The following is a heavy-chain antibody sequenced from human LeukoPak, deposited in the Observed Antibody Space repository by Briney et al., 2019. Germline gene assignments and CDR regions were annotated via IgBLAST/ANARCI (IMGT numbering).Heavy chain of an antibody. CDR3: AKASAMIVVVSKHFDY. CDR1: GLTFSTYA. Sequence: QPGGSLRLSCVASGLTFSTYAMGWVRQVPGKGLEWVSSVSESGGSTYYADSVKGRFTISRDNSKNTLYLQMNSLRAEDTAVYYCAKASAMIVVVSKHFDYWGQGTLVTASS. D-gene: IGHD3-22*01. CDR2: VSESGGST. J-gene: IGHJ4*02. V-gene: IGHV3-23*01.